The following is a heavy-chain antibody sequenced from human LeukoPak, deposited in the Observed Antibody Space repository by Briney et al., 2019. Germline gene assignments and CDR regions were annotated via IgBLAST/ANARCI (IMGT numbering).Heavy chain of an antibody. D-gene: IGHD6-13*01. V-gene: IGHV4-39*01. J-gene: IGHJ4*02. CDR2: IHYSGST. CDR1: GGSISSSSYY. CDR3: ARHRAAGLNYFDY. Sequence: PSETLSLTCTVSGGSISSSSYYWGWIRQPPGKGLEWIGSIHYSGSTYCNPSLKSRVTISVDTSKNQFSLKLSSVTAADTAVYYCARHRAAGLNYFDYWGQGTLVTVSS.